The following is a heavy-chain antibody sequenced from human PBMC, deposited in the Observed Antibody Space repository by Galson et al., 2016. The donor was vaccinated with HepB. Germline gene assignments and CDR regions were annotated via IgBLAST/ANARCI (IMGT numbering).Heavy chain of an antibody. V-gene: IGHV3-21*01. CDR2: VSHSSTYV. CDR3: ARSLGWHFDV. J-gene: IGHJ2*01. Sequence: SLRLSCAASGFTFDNYTMNWLRQAPGKGLEWVSSVSHSSTYVYYADSVEGRFTISRDNAKNSLYLEMNSLRVEDTAVFYCARSLGWHFDVWGRGTLVTVSS. D-gene: IGHD6-6*01. CDR1: GFTFDNYT.